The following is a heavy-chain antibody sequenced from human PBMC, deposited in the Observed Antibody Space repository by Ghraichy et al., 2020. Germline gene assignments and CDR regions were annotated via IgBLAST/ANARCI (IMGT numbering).Heavy chain of an antibody. CDR1: GFTFSDYY. Sequence: GESLNISCAASGFTFSDYYMSWIRQAPGKGLEWVSYISSSSSTIYYADSVKGRFTISRDNAKNSLYLQMNSLRAEDTAVYYCARDRRGLLYYYYYYGLDVWGQGTTVTVSS. V-gene: IGHV3-11*01. D-gene: IGHD2-21*02. CDR3: ARDRRGLLYYYYYYGLDV. J-gene: IGHJ6*02. CDR2: ISSSSSTI.